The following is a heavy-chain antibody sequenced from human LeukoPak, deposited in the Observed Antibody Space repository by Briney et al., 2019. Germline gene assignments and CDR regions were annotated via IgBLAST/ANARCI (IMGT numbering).Heavy chain of an antibody. CDR2: IWYDGSKT. Sequence: GGSLRLSCAASGFTFSNFFMHWLRQAPGKGLEWVALIWYDGSKTYYADSVKGRFTISRDNSKDTVYLQMNSLRAEDTAVYHCARARLGTVTGYHFGYWGQGIPVTVSS. J-gene: IGHJ4*02. CDR1: GFTFSNFF. CDR3: ARARLGTVTGYHFGY. V-gene: IGHV3-33*01. D-gene: IGHD3-9*01.